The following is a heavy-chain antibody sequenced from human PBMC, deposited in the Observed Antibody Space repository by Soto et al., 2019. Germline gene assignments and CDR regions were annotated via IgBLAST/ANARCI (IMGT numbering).Heavy chain of an antibody. D-gene: IGHD3-3*01. V-gene: IGHV1-24*01. CDR3: ARKIGSREWFLYGPHRHWYFDL. CDR1: GYTLTGLS. CDR2: FDPEDGET. Sequence: ASVKVSCKVSGYTLTGLSMHWVRQAPGKGLEWMGGFDPEDGETIYAQKFQGRVTMTEDTSTDTAYMELSSLRSEDTAVYYCARKIGSREWFLYGPHRHWYFDLWGRGTLVTVPS. J-gene: IGHJ2*01.